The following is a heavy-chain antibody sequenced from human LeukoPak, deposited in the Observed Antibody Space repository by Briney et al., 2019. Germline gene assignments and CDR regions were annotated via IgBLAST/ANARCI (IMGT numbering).Heavy chain of an antibody. CDR1: GFTFSDYA. CDR2: ISGSGGST. V-gene: IGHV3-23*01. CDR3: AKDPPFFGVVTQHDY. D-gene: IGHD3-3*01. J-gene: IGHJ4*02. Sequence: GGSLRLSCVASGFTFSDYAMNWVRQAPGKGLEWVSAISGSGGSTYYADSVKGRFTISGDNSKNTLYLQMNSLRAEDTAVYYCAKDPPFFGVVTQHDYWGQGTLVTVSS.